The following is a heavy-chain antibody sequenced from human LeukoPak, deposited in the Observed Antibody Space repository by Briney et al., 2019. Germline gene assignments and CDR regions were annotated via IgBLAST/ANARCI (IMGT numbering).Heavy chain of an antibody. CDR2: ITWNSGSL. CDR3: AKDLVGATRFTFYLDS. CDR1: GFSFENYA. V-gene: IGHV3-9*01. D-gene: IGHD1-26*01. J-gene: IGHJ4*02. Sequence: GGSLRLSCTASGFSFENYAMHWVRQAPGKGLEWVSGITWNSGSLGYADSVKGRFTISRDNGKNSLYLQINSLRAEDTALYYCAKDLVGATRFTFYLDSWGQGALVTVSS.